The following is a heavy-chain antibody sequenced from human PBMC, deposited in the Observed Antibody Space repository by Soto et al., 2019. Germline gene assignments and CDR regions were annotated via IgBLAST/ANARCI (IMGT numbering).Heavy chain of an antibody. D-gene: IGHD6-13*01. CDR1: GFTFRSYA. V-gene: IGHV3-23*01. CDR2: ISGSDGRT. CDR3: ASLQQLVIIVDY. Sequence: EVRLLESGGGLVQPGGSLRLSCEASGFTFRSYAMSWVRQAPGKGLEWVSGISGSDGRTYYADSVKGRFTISRDNSKNTLYLQMNRLRADDTAVYYCASLQQLVIIVDYWGQGTLVTVSS. J-gene: IGHJ4*02.